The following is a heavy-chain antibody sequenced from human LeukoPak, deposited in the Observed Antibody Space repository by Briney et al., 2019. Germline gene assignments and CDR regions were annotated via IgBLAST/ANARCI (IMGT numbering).Heavy chain of an antibody. CDR3: ARARYSSSWACDY. D-gene: IGHD6-13*01. CDR2: IYYSGST. J-gene: IGHJ4*02. CDR1: GGSISGSSYY. V-gene: IGHV4-39*01. Sequence: SETLSLTCTVSGGSISGSSYYWGWIRQPPGKGLEWIGSIYYSGSTYYNPSLKSRVTISVDTSKNQFSLKLRSVTAADTAVYYCARARYSSSWACDYWGQGTLVTVSS.